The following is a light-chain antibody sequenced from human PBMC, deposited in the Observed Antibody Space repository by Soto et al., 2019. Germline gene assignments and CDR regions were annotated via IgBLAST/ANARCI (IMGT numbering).Light chain of an antibody. CDR2: GAS. CDR3: QHYYTSYTT. Sequence: EILLTQSPATLSLSRGERATLSCRASQSVSNYLAWYQQKPGQAPRILIFGASTRATGIPDRFSGSGSGTDFTLTISRLEPEDFSVYYCQHYYTSYTTFGQGTKVDIK. CDR1: QSVSNY. V-gene: IGKV3-20*01. J-gene: IGKJ1*01.